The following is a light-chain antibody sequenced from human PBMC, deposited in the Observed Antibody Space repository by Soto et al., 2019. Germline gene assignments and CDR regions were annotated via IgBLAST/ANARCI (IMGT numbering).Light chain of an antibody. CDR3: SSYTTSTTVI. Sequence: QSALTQPASVSGSPGQSITISCPGTSSDVGDHNSVSWYQQQPGKDPKLMIYAVSNRPSGVSNRFSGSKSGNKASLTISGLQAEDEADYYGSSYTTSTTVIFGGGTQLTVL. CDR1: SSDVGDHNS. V-gene: IGLV2-14*03. J-gene: IGLJ2*01. CDR2: AVS.